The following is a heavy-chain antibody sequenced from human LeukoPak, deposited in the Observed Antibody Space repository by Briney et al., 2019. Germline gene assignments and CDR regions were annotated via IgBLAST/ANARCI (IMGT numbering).Heavy chain of an antibody. D-gene: IGHD2/OR15-2a*01. Sequence: SETLSLTCSVSGGSLSGFYWSWIRQPAGKGLEWIGRIYTSGSTNYSPSLQSRVTMSVDTSKNQFSLKLSSVTAADTAVYYCARDRISAVADAFDIWGQGTMVTVSS. CDR3: ARDRISAVADAFDI. CDR1: GGSLSGFY. J-gene: IGHJ3*02. CDR2: IYTSGST. V-gene: IGHV4-4*07.